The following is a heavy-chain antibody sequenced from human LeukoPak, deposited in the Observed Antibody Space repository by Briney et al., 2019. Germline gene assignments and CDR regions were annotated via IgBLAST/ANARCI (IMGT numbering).Heavy chain of an antibody. D-gene: IGHD2-21*01. CDR1: GLTFHDYA. Sequence: PGGSLRLSCAISGLTFHDYAMTWVRQAPGKGPEWVSTIVGDSSKTYYADSVKGRFTISRDNSNYMLFLHMNSLRAEDTAIYYCAKQPYNYYYLDVWGKGTTVTVSS. CDR3: AKQPYNYYYLDV. CDR2: IVGDSSKT. J-gene: IGHJ6*03. V-gene: IGHV3-23*01.